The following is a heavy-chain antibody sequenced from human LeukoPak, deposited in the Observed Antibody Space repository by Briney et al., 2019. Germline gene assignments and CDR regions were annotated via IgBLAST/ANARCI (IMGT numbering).Heavy chain of an antibody. Sequence: GGSLRLSCAASGFTFSSYAMSWVRQAPGKGLEWVSAISGSGGSTYYADSVKGRFTISRDNSENTLYLQMNSLRAEDTAVYYCAKDPLLSIAVAGPIDYWGQGTLVTVSS. CDR1: GFTFSSYA. CDR3: AKDPLLSIAVAGPIDY. CDR2: ISGSGGST. J-gene: IGHJ4*02. D-gene: IGHD6-19*01. V-gene: IGHV3-23*01.